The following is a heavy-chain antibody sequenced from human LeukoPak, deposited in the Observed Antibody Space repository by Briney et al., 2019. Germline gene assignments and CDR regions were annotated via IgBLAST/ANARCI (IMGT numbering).Heavy chain of an antibody. CDR2: ISYDGSNK. D-gene: IGHD5-18*01. CDR1: GFTFSSYG. Sequence: GGSLRLSCAASGFTFSSYGMHWVRQAPGKGLEWVAVISYDGSNKYYADSVKGRFTISRDNSKNTLYLQMNSLRAEDTAVYHCATSGYSYRGFGYWGQGTLVTVSS. V-gene: IGHV3-30*03. J-gene: IGHJ4*02. CDR3: ATSGYSYRGFGY.